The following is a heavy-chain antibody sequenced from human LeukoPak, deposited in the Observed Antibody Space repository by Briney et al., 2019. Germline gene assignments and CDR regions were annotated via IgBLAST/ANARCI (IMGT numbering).Heavy chain of an antibody. Sequence: GGSLRLSCAASGFSFSSYWMHWVRQVPGKGLVWVARIQYDGSTTNYADSVKGRFTISRDNAKKTLYVQMNSLRAEDTAVYYCARDGRYYYDSSGYYYDEGGIIDYWGQGTLVTVSS. CDR2: IQYDGSTT. CDR1: GFSFSSYW. CDR3: ARDGRYYYDSSGYYYDEGGIIDY. D-gene: IGHD3-22*01. V-gene: IGHV3-74*01. J-gene: IGHJ4*02.